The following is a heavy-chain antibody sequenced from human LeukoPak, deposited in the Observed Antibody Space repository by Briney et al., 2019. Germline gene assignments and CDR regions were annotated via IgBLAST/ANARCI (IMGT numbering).Heavy chain of an antibody. CDR1: GFTFSSYA. Sequence: GGSLRLSCAASGFTFSSYAMSWVRQARGKGLEWVSAISGSGGSTYYADSVKGRFTISRDNSKNTLYLQVNSLRAEDTAVYYCAKDPEIAAAGFFDYWGQGTLVTVSS. J-gene: IGHJ4*02. D-gene: IGHD6-13*01. CDR2: ISGSGGST. V-gene: IGHV3-23*01. CDR3: AKDPEIAAAGFFDY.